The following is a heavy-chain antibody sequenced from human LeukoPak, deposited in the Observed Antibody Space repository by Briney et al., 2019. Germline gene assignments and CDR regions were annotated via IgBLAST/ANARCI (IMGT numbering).Heavy chain of an antibody. V-gene: IGHV1-18*01. CDR2: ISAYNGNT. CDR1: GYTFTSYG. CDR3: AQGREGRGAVTPLLDY. J-gene: IGHJ4*02. Sequence: GASVKVSCKASGYTFTSYGISWVRQAPGQGLEWMGWISAYNGNTNYAQKLQGRVTMTTDTSTSTAYMELRTLRSDATPVYYSAQGREGRGAVTPLLDYWGQGTLVTVSS. D-gene: IGHD3-10*01.